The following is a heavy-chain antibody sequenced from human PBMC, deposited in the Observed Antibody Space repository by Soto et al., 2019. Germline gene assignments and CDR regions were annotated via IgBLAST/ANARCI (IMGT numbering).Heavy chain of an antibody. Sequence: GESLILSCAASEFTFTMFSMNWVRQAPREWVEGVSSISSTTNYIYYGDSMKGRFTISRDNAKNSLYLEMNSLRAEDTAVYYCARESEDLTSNFDYWGQGTLVTVSS. J-gene: IGHJ4*02. V-gene: IGHV3-21*06. CDR1: EFTFTMFS. CDR3: ARESEDLTSNFDY. CDR2: ISSTTNYI.